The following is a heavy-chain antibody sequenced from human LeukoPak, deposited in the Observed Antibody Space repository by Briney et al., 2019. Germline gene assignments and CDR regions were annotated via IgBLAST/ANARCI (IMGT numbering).Heavy chain of an antibody. CDR1: GFTFSSYS. CDR2: ISSSSSYI. Sequence: GGSLRLSCAASGFTFSSYSMNWVRQAPGKGLEWVSSISSSSSYIYYADSVKGRFTISRDNAKNSLYLQMNSLRAEDTAVYYCARAFGELFPEYFQHWGQGTLVTVSS. J-gene: IGHJ1*01. CDR3: ARAFGELFPEYFQH. D-gene: IGHD3-10*01. V-gene: IGHV3-21*04.